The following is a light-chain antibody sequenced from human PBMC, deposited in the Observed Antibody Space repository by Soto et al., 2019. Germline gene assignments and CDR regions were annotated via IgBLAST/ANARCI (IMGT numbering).Light chain of an antibody. Sequence: EIVLTQSPLSLPVTPGEPASISCRSSQSLLHSTGHTYVDWYLQKPGQSPQLLIYLVSNRASGVPDRFSGSGSGTDFTLKISRVEAEDVGLYYCMQALQTPLTFGQGTRLEIK. J-gene: IGKJ5*01. CDR3: MQALQTPLT. V-gene: IGKV2-28*01. CDR2: LVS. CDR1: QSLLHSTGHTY.